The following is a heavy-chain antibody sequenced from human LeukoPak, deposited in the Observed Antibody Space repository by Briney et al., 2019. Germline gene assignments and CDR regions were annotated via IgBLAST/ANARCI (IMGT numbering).Heavy chain of an antibody. CDR1: GLTFSNYG. CDR2: IWYDGTNK. J-gene: IGHJ4*02. D-gene: IGHD2-2*01. CDR3: ARHQAAVLDY. V-gene: IGHV3-33*01. Sequence: PGRSLRLSCAASGLTFSNYGMHWVRQAPGKGLEWVAVIWYDGTNKYYADSVKGRFTISRDNSKNTLYLQMNSLRAEDTAVYYCARHQAAVLDYWGQGTLVTVSS.